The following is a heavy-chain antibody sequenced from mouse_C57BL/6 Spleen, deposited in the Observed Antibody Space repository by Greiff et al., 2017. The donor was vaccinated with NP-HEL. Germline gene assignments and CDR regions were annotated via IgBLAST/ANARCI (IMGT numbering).Heavy chain of an antibody. CDR3: ARSGELAWFAY. D-gene: IGHD4-1*01. Sequence: VQLQQSGPELVKPGASVKISCKASGYAFSSSWMNWVKQRPGKGLEWIGRIYPGDGDTNYNGKFKDKATLTADKSSSTAYMQLSSLTSEDSAVYFCARSGELAWFAYWGQGTLVTVSA. J-gene: IGHJ3*01. CDR1: GYAFSSSW. V-gene: IGHV1-82*01. CDR2: IYPGDGDT.